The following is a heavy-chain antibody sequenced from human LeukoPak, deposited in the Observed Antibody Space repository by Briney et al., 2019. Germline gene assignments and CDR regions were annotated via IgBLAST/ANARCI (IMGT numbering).Heavy chain of an antibody. D-gene: IGHD2-15*01. CDR1: GFTFDDYD. V-gene: IGHV3-53*01. CDR3: ARDGGYWYFDL. J-gene: IGHJ2*01. CDR2: IYSGGST. Sequence: PGGSLRLSCAASGFTFDDYDMSWVRQAPGKGLEWVSVIYSGGSTYYADSVKGRFTISRDNSNNTLYLQMNSLRAEDTAVYYCARDGGYWYFDLWGRGTLVTVSS.